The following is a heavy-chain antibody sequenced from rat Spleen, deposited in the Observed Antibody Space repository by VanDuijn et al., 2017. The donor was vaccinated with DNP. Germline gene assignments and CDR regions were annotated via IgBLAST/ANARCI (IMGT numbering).Heavy chain of an antibody. CDR2: MWSGGST. CDR1: GFSLTSYN. J-gene: IGHJ2*01. Sequence: QVQLMESGPGLVQPSETLSLTCTVSGFSLTSYNVHWVRQPPGKGLEWMGVMWSGGSTDYNSALKSRLSISRDTSKNQVFLKMNSLQTEDTAMYFCAREVMGWGQGVMVTVSS. CDR3: AREVMG. V-gene: IGHV2-45*01. D-gene: IGHD1-12*02.